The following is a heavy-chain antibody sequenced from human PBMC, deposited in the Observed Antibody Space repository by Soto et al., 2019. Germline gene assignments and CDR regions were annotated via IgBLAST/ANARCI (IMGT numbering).Heavy chain of an antibody. V-gene: IGHV1-18*04. CDR1: GYTFTSYG. CDR2: ISAYNGNT. J-gene: IGHJ5*02. Sequence: ASVKVSCKASGYTFTSYGISWVLQAPGQGLEWMGWISAYNGNTNYAQKLQGRVTMTTDTSTSTAYMELRGLRPDDTAVYYCARCRGGNRYSSSWYPASLFDPWGQGTLVTVSS. CDR3: ARCRGGNRYSSSWYPASLFDP. D-gene: IGHD6-13*01.